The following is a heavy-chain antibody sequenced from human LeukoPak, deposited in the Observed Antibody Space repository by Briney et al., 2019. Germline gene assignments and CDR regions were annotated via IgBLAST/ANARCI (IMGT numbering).Heavy chain of an antibody. J-gene: IGHJ6*02. D-gene: IGHD5-12*01. Sequence: SETLSLTCAVYGGSFSGYYWSWIRQPPGKGLEWIGEINQSGSTNYNPSLKSRVTISVDTSKNQFSLKLSSVTAADTAVYYCARGYSGYALGLYYYYGMDVWGQGTTVAVSS. CDR1: GGSFSGYY. CDR3: ARGYSGYALGLYYYYGMDV. V-gene: IGHV4-34*01. CDR2: INQSGST.